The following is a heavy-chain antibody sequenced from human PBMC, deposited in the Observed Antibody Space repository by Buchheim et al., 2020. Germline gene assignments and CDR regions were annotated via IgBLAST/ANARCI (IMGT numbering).Heavy chain of an antibody. CDR1: GFTFSIYA. V-gene: IGHV3-23*01. Sequence: EVQLLESGGGLVQPGGSLRLSCAASGFTFSIYAMSWVRQAPGKGLEWVSTISGGGGSTYHADYVKGLCSIYRDNSKNTLYLKMNSLKAEDTAVYYCARPFYYDSSAYGFDYWGQGTL. J-gene: IGHJ4*02. CDR3: ARPFYYDSSAYGFDY. D-gene: IGHD3-22*01. CDR2: ISGGGGST.